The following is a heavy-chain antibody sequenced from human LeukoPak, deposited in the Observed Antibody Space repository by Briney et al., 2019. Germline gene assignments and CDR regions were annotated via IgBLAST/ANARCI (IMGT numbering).Heavy chain of an antibody. CDR1: GFTFSTYW. CDR3: AREGSYYYYYMDV. Sequence: GGSLRFSCAASGFTFSTYWMHWVRQSPGKGLVWVSRINSDGSSTSYADSVKGRFTISRDNAKNTLYLQMNSLRAEDTAVYYCAREGSYYYYYMDVWGKGTTVTISS. J-gene: IGHJ6*03. CDR2: INSDGSST. V-gene: IGHV3-74*01. D-gene: IGHD1-26*01.